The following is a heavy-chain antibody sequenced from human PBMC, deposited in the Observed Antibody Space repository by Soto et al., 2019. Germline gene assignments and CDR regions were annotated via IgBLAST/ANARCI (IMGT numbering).Heavy chain of an antibody. CDR3: ARERRGSSWYLAPGYYMDV. CDR1: GFTFDDYA. CDR2: ISGSGGST. V-gene: IGHV3-23*01. J-gene: IGHJ6*03. Sequence: PGGSLRLSCAASGFTFDDYAMHWVRQAPGKGLEWVSAISGSGGSTYYADSVKGRFTISRDNSKNTLYLQMGSLRAEDMAVYYCARERRGSSWYLAPGYYMDVWGKGTTVTVSS. D-gene: IGHD6-13*01.